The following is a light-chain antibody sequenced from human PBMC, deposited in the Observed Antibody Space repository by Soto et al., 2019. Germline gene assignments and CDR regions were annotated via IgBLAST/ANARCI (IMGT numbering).Light chain of an antibody. V-gene: IGKV3-15*01. Sequence: EIEMTQSPATLYVSPGERAALSCRASQTVRTNLAWYQQKPGQTPRLLIYGVSTRATDVPARFSGGGSGTDFTLTISSMQSEDFAVYYCQQYQSLWTFGQGTKVEIK. CDR2: GVS. J-gene: IGKJ1*01. CDR3: QQYQSLWT. CDR1: QTVRTN.